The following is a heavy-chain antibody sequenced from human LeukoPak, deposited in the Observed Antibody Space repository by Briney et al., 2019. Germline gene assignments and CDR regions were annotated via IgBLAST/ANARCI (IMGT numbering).Heavy chain of an antibody. CDR1: GFTFSPYA. J-gene: IGHJ4*02. CDR2: TSNDGSKK. Sequence: GGSLRLSCAAPGFTFSPYAMHWVRQAPGKGLEWLAPTSNDGSKKYYADSVKGRFTISRDNSKNTLDLQMNSLRAEDTAVYYCAKDGYCSSTSCYPNHFDSWGQGTLVTVSS. D-gene: IGHD2-2*03. CDR3: AKDGYCSSTSCYPNHFDS. V-gene: IGHV3-30*18.